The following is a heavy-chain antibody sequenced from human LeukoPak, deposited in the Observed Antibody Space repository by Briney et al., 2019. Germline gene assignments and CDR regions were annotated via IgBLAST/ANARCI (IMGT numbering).Heavy chain of an antibody. D-gene: IGHD1-26*01. CDR2: ISYDGSNK. V-gene: IGHV3-30-3*01. J-gene: IGHJ4*02. CDR3: TRVASGWELTS. CDR1: GFTFSSYA. Sequence: GGSLRLSCAASGFTFSSYAMHWVRQAPGKGLEWVAVISYDGSNKYYADSVKGRFTISRDNSKNTLYLQMNSLRAEDTAVYYCTRVASGWELTSWGQGTLVTVSS.